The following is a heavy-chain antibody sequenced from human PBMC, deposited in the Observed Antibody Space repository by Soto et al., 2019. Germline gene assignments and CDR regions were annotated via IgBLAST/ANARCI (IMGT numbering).Heavy chain of an antibody. CDR2: MNNDGSYT. D-gene: IGHD2-2*02. J-gene: IGHJ3*02. Sequence: EVQLVESGGGLVQPGGSLRLSCAASGFTFSSYWMYWVHQAPGKGLEWVSHMNNDGSYTIYAESVKGRFTFSRDNAKNTLYLQMNSLSAEDTVVYYCVRGGYMRACDIWGQGTMVTVSS. CDR3: VRGGYMRACDI. V-gene: IGHV3-74*01. CDR1: GFTFSSYW.